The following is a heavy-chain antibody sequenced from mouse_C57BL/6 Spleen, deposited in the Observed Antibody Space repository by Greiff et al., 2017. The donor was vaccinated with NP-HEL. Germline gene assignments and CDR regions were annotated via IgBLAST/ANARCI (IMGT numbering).Heavy chain of an antibody. CDR2: ISSGGSYT. J-gene: IGHJ3*01. Sequence: EVQLVESGGDLVKPGGSLKLSCAASGFTFSSYGMSWVRQTPDKRLEWVATISSGGSYTYYPDSVKGRFTISRDNAKNTLYLQMSSLKSEDTAMYYCARSASEFAYWGQGTLVPVSA. CDR3: ARSASEFAY. CDR1: GFTFSSYG. V-gene: IGHV5-6*01.